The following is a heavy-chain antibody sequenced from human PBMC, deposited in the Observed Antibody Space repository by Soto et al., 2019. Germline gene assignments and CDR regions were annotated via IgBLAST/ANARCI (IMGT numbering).Heavy chain of an antibody. D-gene: IGHD6-13*01. V-gene: IGHV4-4*02. CDR3: PRGAISGYSSSHNDY. Sequence: QVQLQESGPGLVKPSGTLSLTCAVSGGSISSSNWWSWVRQPPGKGLEWIGEIYHSGSTNDNPSHRSRCTISVVYPKTRISLKLSCVTAADPAVYYCPRGAISGYSSSHNDYWGQGTLVTVSS. CDR1: GGSISSSNW. J-gene: IGHJ4*02. CDR2: IYHSGST.